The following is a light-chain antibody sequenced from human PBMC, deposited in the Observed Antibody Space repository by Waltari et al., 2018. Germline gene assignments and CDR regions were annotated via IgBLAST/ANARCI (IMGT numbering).Light chain of an antibody. CDR2: DVG. V-gene: IGLV2-14*03. J-gene: IGLJ3*02. CDR1: NSGVIAYQF. CDR3: SSYTTSATWV. Sequence: QSALTHHAPVPGPPGQSSIIPCPGTNSGVIAYQFVSWYQQNPAKSPKLIIFDVGRRPSGVSYRFSGSKSGSTTALTISGLQAGDEADYYCSSYTTSATWVFGGGTRVAVL.